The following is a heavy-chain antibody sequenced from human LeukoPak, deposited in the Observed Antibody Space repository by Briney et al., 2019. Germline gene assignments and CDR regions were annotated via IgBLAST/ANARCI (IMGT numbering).Heavy chain of an antibody. Sequence: PSETLSLTCTVSGTSISSGDYYWSWIRQPPGKGLEWIGYAYYSGSTFYNPSLKSRVTTSVDTSKNQFSLNLRSVTAADTAVYYCARSITSYYYYYMDVWGKGTTVTVSS. CDR3: ARSITSYYYYYMDV. D-gene: IGHD3-16*01. J-gene: IGHJ6*03. CDR1: GTSISSGDYY. V-gene: IGHV4-30-4*08. CDR2: AYYSGST.